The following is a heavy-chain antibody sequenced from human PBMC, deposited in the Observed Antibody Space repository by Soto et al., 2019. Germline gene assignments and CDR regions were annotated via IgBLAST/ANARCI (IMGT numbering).Heavy chain of an antibody. CDR2: INSDGSST. D-gene: IGHD3-3*01. J-gene: IGHJ6*02. Sequence: GGSLRLSCAASGFTFSSYWMHWVRQAPGKGLVWVSRINSDGSSTGYADSVKGRFTISRDNAKNTLYLQMNSLRAEDTAVYYCARDYDFDYMDVWGQGTTVTVSS. CDR3: ARDYDFDYMDV. CDR1: GFTFSSYW. V-gene: IGHV3-74*01.